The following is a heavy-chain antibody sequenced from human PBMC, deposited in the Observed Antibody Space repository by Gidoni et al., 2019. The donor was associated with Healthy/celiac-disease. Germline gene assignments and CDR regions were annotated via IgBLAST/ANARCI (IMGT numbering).Heavy chain of an antibody. J-gene: IGHJ1*01. Sequence: QMQLVQSGPEVKKPGTSVKVSCKASGFTFTSSAVQWVRQARGQRLEWIGWIVVGSGNTNYAQKFQERVTITRDMSTSTAYMELSSLRSEDTAVYYCAADVGSVVTAREYFQHWGQGTLVTVSS. D-gene: IGHD2-21*02. CDR3: AADVGSVVTAREYFQH. CDR2: IVVGSGNT. V-gene: IGHV1-58*01. CDR1: GFTFTSSA.